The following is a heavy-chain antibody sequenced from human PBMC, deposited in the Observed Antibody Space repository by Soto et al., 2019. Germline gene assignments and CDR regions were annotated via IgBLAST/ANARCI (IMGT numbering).Heavy chain of an antibody. CDR2: SIPIFGTP. V-gene: IGHV1-69*01. J-gene: IGHJ4*02. CDR1: GGTFRGYA. CDR3: ARGDSPYYYDSSGYYNDF. Sequence: VQLVQSGAGVKKPGSSVKVSCKASGGTFRGYAITWVRQAPGHGLEWIGGSIPIFGTPTYAPQFQGRVTITADESTSTTYMELSSLRSEDTAVYYCARGDSPYYYDSSGYYNDFWGQGTLVTVSS. D-gene: IGHD3-22*01.